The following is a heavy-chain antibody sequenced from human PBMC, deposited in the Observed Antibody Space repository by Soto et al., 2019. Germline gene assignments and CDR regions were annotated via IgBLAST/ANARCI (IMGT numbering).Heavy chain of an antibody. CDR1: GFAFSSYS. CDR2: ISSSSSYI. Sequence: PVGSLRLSCAASGFAFSSYSMNWVRQAPGKGLEWVSSISSSSSYIYYADAVKGRFTISRDNAKNSLYLQMNSLRAEDTAVYYCARGGEPYDDFWSGSRNWFDPWGQGTLVTVSS. CDR3: ARGGEPYDDFWSGSRNWFDP. V-gene: IGHV3-21*01. D-gene: IGHD3-3*01. J-gene: IGHJ5*02.